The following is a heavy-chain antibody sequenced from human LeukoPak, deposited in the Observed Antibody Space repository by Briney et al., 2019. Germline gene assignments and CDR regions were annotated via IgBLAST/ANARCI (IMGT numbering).Heavy chain of an antibody. J-gene: IGHJ6*02. CDR1: GFTFSSYA. D-gene: IGHD2-2*01. V-gene: IGHV3-23*01. CDR2: ISGSVGST. CDR3: AKDRGYCSSTSCPRPYGMDV. Sequence: GGSLRLSCAASGFTFSSYAMSWVRQAPGKGLEWVSAISGSVGSTYYADSVKGRFTISRDNSQNTLYMQMNSLRAEDTAVYYCAKDRGYCSSTSCPRPYGMDVWGQGTTVTVSS.